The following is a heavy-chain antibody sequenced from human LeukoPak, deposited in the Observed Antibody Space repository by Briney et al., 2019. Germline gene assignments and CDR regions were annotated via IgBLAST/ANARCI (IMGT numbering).Heavy chain of an antibody. J-gene: IGHJ4*02. CDR3: AREGAAAGYDY. CDR1: GYSISSGYY. D-gene: IGHD6-13*01. CDR2: IYYSGST. Sequence: SETLSLTCTVSGYSISSGYYWGWIRQPPGKGLEWIGSIYYSGSTYYNPSLKSRVTISVDTSKNQFSLKLSSVTAADTAVYYCAREGAAAGYDYWGQGTLVTVSS. V-gene: IGHV4-38-2*02.